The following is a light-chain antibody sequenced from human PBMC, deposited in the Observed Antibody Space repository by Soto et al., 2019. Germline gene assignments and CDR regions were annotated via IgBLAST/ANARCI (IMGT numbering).Light chain of an antibody. CDR3: QQYNSYSLT. CDR2: DAS. J-gene: IGKJ1*01. CDR1: QSISSW. V-gene: IGKV1-5*01. Sequence: DIQMTQSPSTLSASVGDRVTITCRASQSISSWLAWYQQKPGKAPKLLIYDASSLESGVPSRFSGSGSGTEFTLTISSLQPDDFATYYCQQYNSYSLTFCQGTKVDNK.